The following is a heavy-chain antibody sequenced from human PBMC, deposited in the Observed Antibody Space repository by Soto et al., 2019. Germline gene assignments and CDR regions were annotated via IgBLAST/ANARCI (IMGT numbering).Heavy chain of an antibody. J-gene: IGHJ4*02. D-gene: IGHD1-26*01. V-gene: IGHV1-18*01. CDR2: ISAYNGQT. Sequence: QVQLIQSGAEVKKPGASVKVSCNASGYSFTTYGISWVRQAPGQGLEWMGWISAYNGQTKSAQKFQGRVTMTTDTSTSTAYMELRSLRSDDTAVYYCARDGGSESDYWGQGTLVTVSS. CDR1: GYSFTTYG. CDR3: ARDGGSESDY.